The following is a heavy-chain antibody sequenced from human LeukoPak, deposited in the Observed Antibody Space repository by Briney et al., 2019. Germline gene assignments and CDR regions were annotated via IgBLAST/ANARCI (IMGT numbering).Heavy chain of an antibody. CDR3: AAGRRGVIGLDY. CDR1: GGSISSSSYY. D-gene: IGHD2/OR15-2a*01. CDR2: IYTSGST. Sequence: PSETLSLTCTVSGGSISSSSYYWSWIRQPAGKGLEWIGRIYTSGSTNYNPSLKSRVTMSVDTSKNQFSLKLSSVTAADTAVYYCAAGRRGVIGLDYWGQGTLVTVSS. V-gene: IGHV4-61*02. J-gene: IGHJ4*02.